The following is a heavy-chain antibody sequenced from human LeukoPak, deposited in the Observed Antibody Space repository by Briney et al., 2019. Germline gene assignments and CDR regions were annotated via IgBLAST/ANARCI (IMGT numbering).Heavy chain of an antibody. CDR3: ARDLLYSSSWYDY. CDR2: IKQDGSEK. D-gene: IGHD6-13*01. Sequence: GGSLRLSCAASGFTFSSYWMSWVRQAPGKGLEWVANIKQDGSEKYYVDSVKGRFTISRDNAKNSLYLQMNSLRAEDTAVYYCARDLLYSSSWYDYWGQGTLVTVSS. J-gene: IGHJ4*02. CDR1: GFTFSSYW. V-gene: IGHV3-7*01.